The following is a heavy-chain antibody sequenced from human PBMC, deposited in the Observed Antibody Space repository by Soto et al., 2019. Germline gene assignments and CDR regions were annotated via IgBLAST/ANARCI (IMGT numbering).Heavy chain of an antibody. J-gene: IGHJ5*02. CDR2: IYYSGST. CDR1: GGSISSGDYY. V-gene: IGHV4-30-4*01. CDR3: ARASGPNWFDP. Sequence: SETLSLTCTVSGGSISSGDYYWSWIRQPPGKGLEWIGYIYYSGSTYYNPSLKSRVTISLDTSKNQFSLKLSSVTAADTAVYYCARASGPNWFDPWGQGTLVTVSS.